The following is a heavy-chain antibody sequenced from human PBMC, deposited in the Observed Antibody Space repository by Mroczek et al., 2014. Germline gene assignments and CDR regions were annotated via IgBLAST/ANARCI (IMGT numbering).Heavy chain of an antibody. CDR3: ARDRRYSSSSDRDNASKYYYYYYMDV. Sequence: QVQRTGSRGPGLVKPSQTLSLTCTVSGGSISSGSYYWSWIRQPAGKGLEWIGRIYTSGSTNYNPSLKSRVTMSVDTSKNQFSLKLSSVTAADTAVYYCARDRRYSSSSDRDNASKYYYYYYMDVWGKGTTVTVSS. D-gene: IGHD6-6*01. J-gene: IGHJ6*03. V-gene: IGHV4-61*02. CDR2: IYTSGST. CDR1: GGSISSGSYY.